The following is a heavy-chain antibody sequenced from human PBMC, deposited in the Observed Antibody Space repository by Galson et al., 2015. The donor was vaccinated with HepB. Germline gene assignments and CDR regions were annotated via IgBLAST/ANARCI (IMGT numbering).Heavy chain of an antibody. CDR2: ISARSTYI. J-gene: IGHJ4*02. V-gene: IGHV3-21*06. Sequence: SLRLSCAASGFTFSGFSINWVRQAPGKGLEWISFISARSTYIYYAQPVKGRFTISRDNATSSVYLEMNSLRVDDTAVYYCARGLTGDYVFDYWGQGTLVTVSS. D-gene: IGHD4-17*01. CDR3: ARGLTGDYVFDY. CDR1: GFTFSGFS.